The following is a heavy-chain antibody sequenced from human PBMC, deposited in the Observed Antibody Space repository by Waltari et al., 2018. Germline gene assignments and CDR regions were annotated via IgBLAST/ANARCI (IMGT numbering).Heavy chain of an antibody. CDR2: MDPRDAYT. CDR1: GYSFTSYW. J-gene: IGHJ6*02. CDR3: ACCIAGRDYYYYYGMDV. D-gene: IGHD6-13*01. Sequence: EVQLVQSGAEVKKPGESLRISCKGSGYSFTSYWISWVRQMPGKGLEWMGRMDPRDAYTNYSPAVQCHVTSSDDNAISTAYLQCSSLKASDTAMYYCACCIAGRDYYYYYGMDVWGQGTTVTVSS. V-gene: IGHV5-10-1*03.